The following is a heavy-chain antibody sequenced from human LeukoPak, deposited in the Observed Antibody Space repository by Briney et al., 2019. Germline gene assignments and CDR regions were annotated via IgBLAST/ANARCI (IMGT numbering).Heavy chain of an antibody. Sequence: GGSLRLSCAASGFTFSRNWMSWVRQAPWKGLEWVANIKQDGSEKYYVDSVKGRFTISRDNAKNSLYLQMNSLRAEDTAVYYCARSAGSSSWYEGYYFDYWGQGTLVTVSS. CDR2: IKQDGSEK. D-gene: IGHD6-13*01. CDR3: ARSAGSSSWYEGYYFDY. V-gene: IGHV3-7*01. J-gene: IGHJ4*02. CDR1: GFTFSRNW.